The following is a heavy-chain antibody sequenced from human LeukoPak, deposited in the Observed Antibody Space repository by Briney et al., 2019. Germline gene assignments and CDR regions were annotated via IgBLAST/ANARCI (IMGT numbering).Heavy chain of an antibody. Sequence: GSLRLSCAASGFTFSSYSMNWVRQAPGKGLEWIGEINHSGGTNYKPSLKSRVTISIDTSKNQFSLKLSSVSAADTATYYCARGYYMVRGVAAEMDVWGKGTTVTVSS. V-gene: IGHV4-34*01. CDR3: ARGYYMVRGVAAEMDV. J-gene: IGHJ6*04. D-gene: IGHD3-10*01. CDR2: INHSGGT. CDR1: GFTFSSYS.